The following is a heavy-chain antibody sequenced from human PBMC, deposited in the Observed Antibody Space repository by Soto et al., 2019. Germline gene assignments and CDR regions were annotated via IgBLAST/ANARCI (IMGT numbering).Heavy chain of an antibody. CDR2: IYYSGST. J-gene: IGHJ6*02. D-gene: IGHD3-10*01. CDR3: ARDLYYGSGPLRPDPYYYYGMDV. Sequence: SETLSLTCTVSGGSVSSSSFYWSWIRQPAGKGLEWIGYIYYSGSTNYNPSLKSRVTISVDTSKNQFSLKLSSVTAADTAVYYCARDLYYGSGPLRPDPYYYYGMDVWGQGTTVTVSS. V-gene: IGHV4-61*01. CDR1: GGSVSSSSFY.